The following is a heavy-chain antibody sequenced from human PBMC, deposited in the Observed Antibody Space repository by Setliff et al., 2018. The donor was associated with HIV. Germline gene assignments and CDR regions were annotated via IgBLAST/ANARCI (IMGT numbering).Heavy chain of an antibody. CDR3: ARGSRGYSYAYYYYYMDV. V-gene: IGHV4-59*01. J-gene: IGHJ6*03. CDR2: IYYSGST. Sequence: KPSETLSLTCTVSGDSTSTYYWNWIRQPPGKGLEWIGYIYYSGSTNYNPSLKSRVTISVDTSKNQFSLKLSSVTAADTAVYYCARGSRGYSYAYYYYYMDVWGKGTTVTVS. D-gene: IGHD5-18*01. CDR1: GDSTSTYY.